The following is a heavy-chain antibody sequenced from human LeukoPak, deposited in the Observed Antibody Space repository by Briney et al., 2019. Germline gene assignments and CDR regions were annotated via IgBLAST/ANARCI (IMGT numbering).Heavy chain of an antibody. CDR2: IYHSGST. J-gene: IGHJ4*02. CDR1: GGSISSAGYS. D-gene: IGHD2/OR15-2a*01. V-gene: IGHV4-30-2*01. Sequence: SETLSLTCTVSGGSISSAGYSWSWIRQPPGKGLEWIGYIYHSGSTYYNPSLKSRVTISVDTSKNQFSLKLSSVTAADTAVYYCASYSNGTDYWGQGTLVTVSS. CDR3: ASYSNGTDY.